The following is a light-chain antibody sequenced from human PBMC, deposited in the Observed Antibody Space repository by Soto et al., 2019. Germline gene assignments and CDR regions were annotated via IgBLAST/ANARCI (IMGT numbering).Light chain of an antibody. CDR3: QHHDNLQYT. CDR2: DAS. Sequence: DIQVTQSPYSLSASVGDRVTITCQASQDISNYLHWYQQKPGKAPKLLIYDASNLETGVPSRFSGSGSRTDFTFTISNLEPEDYATYYCQHHDNLQYTCGPATKVDIK. CDR1: QDISNY. J-gene: IGKJ3*01. V-gene: IGKV1-33*01.